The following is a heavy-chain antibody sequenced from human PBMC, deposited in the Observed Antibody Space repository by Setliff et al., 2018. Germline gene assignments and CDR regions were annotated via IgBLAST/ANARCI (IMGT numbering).Heavy chain of an antibody. CDR1: GGTFSSYA. V-gene: IGHV1-69*13. CDR2: VIPMFGTT. Sequence: SVKVSCKASGGTFSSYAIDWVRQAPGQGLGWMGGVIPMFGTTNYAQRFRGRVTITADESTTTAYLELSSLRSEDTAVYYCARVRDCSGGICHRGFHHYMDVWGKGTTVTVSS. D-gene: IGHD2-15*01. J-gene: IGHJ6*03. CDR3: ARVRDCSGGICHRGFHHYMDV.